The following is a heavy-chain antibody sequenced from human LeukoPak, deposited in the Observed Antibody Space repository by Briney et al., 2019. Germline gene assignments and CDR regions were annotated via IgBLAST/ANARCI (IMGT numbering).Heavy chain of an antibody. CDR3: ARGREGIVVVPASGDYFDY. J-gene: IGHJ4*02. V-gene: IGHV1-69*05. CDR1: GGTFSSYA. CDR2: IIPIFGTA. Sequence: ASVKVSCKASGGTFSSYAISWVRQAPGQGPEWMGGIIPIFGTANYAQKFQGRVTITTDESTSTAYMELSSLRSEDTAVYYCARGREGIVVVPASGDYFDYWGQGTLVTVSS. D-gene: IGHD2-2*01.